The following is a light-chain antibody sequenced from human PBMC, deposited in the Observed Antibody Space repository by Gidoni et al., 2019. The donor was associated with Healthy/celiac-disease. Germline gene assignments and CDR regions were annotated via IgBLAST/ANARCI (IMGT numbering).Light chain of an antibody. CDR3: QSYDSSLSGYV. CDR2: CNS. CDR1: RYTSGAGYD. V-gene: IGLV1-40*01. Sequence: QSVLTQPPSVSGAQGPKVTISCTGSRYTSGAGYDVHWYQQRPETAPKLLIYCNSNRPSAVPDRFSGSKSGTSASLAITGPQAEDEADDYCQSYDSSLSGYVFGTGTKFTVL. J-gene: IGLJ1*01.